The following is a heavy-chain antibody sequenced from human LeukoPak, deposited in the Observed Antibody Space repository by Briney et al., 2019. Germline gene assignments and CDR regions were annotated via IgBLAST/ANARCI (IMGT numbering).Heavy chain of an antibody. CDR3: ARDGYHCAHLGY. D-gene: IGHD5-12*01. V-gene: IGHV3-53*01. J-gene: IGHJ4*02. CDR1: GFSVSRDY. CDR2: LYSSGTT. Sequence: GGSLRLSCAASGFSVSRDYWSWVRQAPGKGLEWVSILYSSGTTYYTDSVKGRFIISRDNSKNTLFLQMNSLRDEDTAIYFCARDGYHCAHLGYWGQGTLVTVSS.